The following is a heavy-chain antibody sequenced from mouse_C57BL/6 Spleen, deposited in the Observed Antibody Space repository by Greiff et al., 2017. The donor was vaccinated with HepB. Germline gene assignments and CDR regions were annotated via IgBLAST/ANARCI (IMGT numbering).Heavy chain of an antibody. D-gene: IGHD1-1*01. CDR3: ARVTTGERRGFAY. CDR1: GYSFTDYN. Sequence: VQLKESGPELVKPGASVKISCKASGYSFTDYNMNWVKQSNGKSLEWIGVINPNYGTTSYNQKFKGKATLTVDQSSSTAYMQLNSLTSEDSAVYYCARVTTGERRGFAYWGQGTLVTVSA. V-gene: IGHV1-39*01. J-gene: IGHJ3*01. CDR2: INPNYGTT.